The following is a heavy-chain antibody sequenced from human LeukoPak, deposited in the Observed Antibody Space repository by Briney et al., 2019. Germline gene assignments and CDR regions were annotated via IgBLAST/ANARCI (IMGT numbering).Heavy chain of an antibody. V-gene: IGHV1-8*01. D-gene: IGHD3-3*01. CDR1: GYTFTSYD. CDR2: MNPNSGNT. Sequence: ASVKVSCKASGYTFTSYDINWVRQATGQGLEWMGWMNPNSGNTGYAQKFQGRVTMTRNTSISTAYMELSSLRSEDTAVYYCARENYDFWSGYLYYYYGMDVWGQETTVTVSS. J-gene: IGHJ6*02. CDR3: ARENYDFWSGYLYYYYGMDV.